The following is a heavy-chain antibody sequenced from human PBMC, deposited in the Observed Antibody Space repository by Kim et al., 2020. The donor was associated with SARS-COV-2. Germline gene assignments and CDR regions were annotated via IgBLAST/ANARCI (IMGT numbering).Heavy chain of an antibody. CDR1: GITFSNAW. Sequence: GGSLRLSCAASGITFSNAWMSWVRQAPGKGLEWVGRIKSKSDGRTTEYAAPVKGRFTVSRDDSKNMVYLQMNSLKTEETAVYYCNTDYGGGVWGQGTAVTVSS. CDR2: IKSKSDGRTT. J-gene: IGHJ6*02. CDR3: NTDYGGGV. D-gene: IGHD5-12*01. V-gene: IGHV3-15*01.